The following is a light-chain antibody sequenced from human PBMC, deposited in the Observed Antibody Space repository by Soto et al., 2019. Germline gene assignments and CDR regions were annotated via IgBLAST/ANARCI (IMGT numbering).Light chain of an antibody. Sequence: IVLTQSPGTLSLSPGDRATLSCRASQSMSNSNLAWYQHKPGQAPRLLIYGASNRATGIPDRFSGSGSGTEFTLTISSLQSEDFAFYYCQQYDNWPRTFGQGTKVDIK. CDR3: QQYDNWPRT. CDR1: QSMSNSN. CDR2: GAS. J-gene: IGKJ1*01. V-gene: IGKV3-20*01.